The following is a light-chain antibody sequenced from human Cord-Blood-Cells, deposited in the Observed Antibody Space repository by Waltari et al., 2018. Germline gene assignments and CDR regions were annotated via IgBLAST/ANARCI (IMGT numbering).Light chain of an antibody. J-gene: IGLJ3*02. CDR3: SSYTSSSTLWV. V-gene: IGLV2-14*01. Sequence: QSALTQPASVSGSPGQSITISCTGTSSDVGGYNSVSWYQQHPGKAPKLMIYDVSNRPSGVSNRFSGSKSGNTASLTISGLQAEDEADDYCSSYTSSSTLWVFGGGTKLTVL. CDR2: DVS. CDR1: SSDVGGYNS.